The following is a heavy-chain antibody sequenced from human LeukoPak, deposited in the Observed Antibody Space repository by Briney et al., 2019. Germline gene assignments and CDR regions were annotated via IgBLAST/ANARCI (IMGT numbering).Heavy chain of an antibody. V-gene: IGHV3-33*08. CDR1: GFTVSSNY. D-gene: IGHD6-13*01. CDR3: AREPRCSSCSHEY. CDR2: IWYDGSNK. Sequence: GGSLRLSCAASGFTVSSNYMSWVRQAPGKGLEWVAVIWYDGSNKYYADSVKGRFTISRDNSKNTLYLQMNSLRAEDTAVYYCAREPRCSSCSHEYWGQGILVTVSS. J-gene: IGHJ4*02.